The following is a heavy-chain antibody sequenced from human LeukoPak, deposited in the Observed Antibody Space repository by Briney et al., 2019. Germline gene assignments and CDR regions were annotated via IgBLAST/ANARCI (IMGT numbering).Heavy chain of an antibody. J-gene: IGHJ5*02. D-gene: IGHD3-22*01. CDR2: IIPIFGTA. Sequence: SVRVSCKASGGTFSRYAISWVRQAPGQRLESMGGIIPIFGTANYAQKFQGRVTITADESTSTAYMELSSLRSEDTAVYYCARAHYYDSSGYLSWFDPWGQGTLVTASS. CDR3: ARAHYYDSSGYLSWFDP. CDR1: GGTFSRYA. V-gene: IGHV1-69*13.